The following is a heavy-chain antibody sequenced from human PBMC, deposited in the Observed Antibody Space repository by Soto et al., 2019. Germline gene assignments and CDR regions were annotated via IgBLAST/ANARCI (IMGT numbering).Heavy chain of an antibody. V-gene: IGHV3-30*19. J-gene: IGHJ1*01. CDR2: TSYDGSGK. CDR3: ARWGTTGGLDV. D-gene: IGHD3-16*01. CDR1: GFTFRSYV. Sequence: QVQLVEPGGGVVQPGTSLRVSCVGSGFTFRSYVIHWVRQAPGKGLEWVALTSYDGSGKYYGDSVRGRFTISRDNSRNTVDLQMDSLRLEDTALYYCARWGTTGGLDVWGQGTLVSVSS.